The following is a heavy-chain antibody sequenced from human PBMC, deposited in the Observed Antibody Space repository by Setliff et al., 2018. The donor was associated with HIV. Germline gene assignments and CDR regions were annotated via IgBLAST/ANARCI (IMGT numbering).Heavy chain of an antibody. V-gene: IGHV4-59*11. D-gene: IGHD3-3*01. Sequence: SETLSLTCTVSGASIRSQYWSWIRKPPGKGLEWIGYISYSGSTNYNPSLESRVAMSVDTSKQQFSLEVSSVTAADTAVYYCARGVWSDYYMDVWGKGTTVTVSS. CDR1: GASIRSQY. CDR3: ARGVWSDYYMDV. CDR2: ISYSGST. J-gene: IGHJ6*03.